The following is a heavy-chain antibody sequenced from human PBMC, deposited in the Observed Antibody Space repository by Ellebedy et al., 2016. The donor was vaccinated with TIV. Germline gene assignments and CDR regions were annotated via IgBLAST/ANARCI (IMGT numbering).Heavy chain of an antibody. J-gene: IGHJ5*02. V-gene: IGHV3-20*01. Sequence: GGSLRLSXAASGFTFDDYGMSWVRQAPGKGLEWVSGINWNGGSTGYADSVKGRFTISRDNAKNSLYLQMNSLRAEDTALYHCARALSIDSSGYYYDRRSNWFDPWGQGTLVTVSS. D-gene: IGHD3-22*01. CDR2: INWNGGST. CDR1: GFTFDDYG. CDR3: ARALSIDSSGYYYDRRSNWFDP.